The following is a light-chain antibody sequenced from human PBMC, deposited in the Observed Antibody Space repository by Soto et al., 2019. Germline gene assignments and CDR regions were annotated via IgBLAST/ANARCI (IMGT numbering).Light chain of an antibody. Sequence: EIVLTQSPGTLSLSPGERATLSCRASQSVTSSYLAWYQQKPGQAPRLLIYGASSRATGIPDRFSGSGSETDFTLTISRLEPADFAVFYCQQYGSSPWTFGQGTKVEIK. V-gene: IGKV3-20*01. CDR3: QQYGSSPWT. J-gene: IGKJ1*01. CDR2: GAS. CDR1: QSVTSSY.